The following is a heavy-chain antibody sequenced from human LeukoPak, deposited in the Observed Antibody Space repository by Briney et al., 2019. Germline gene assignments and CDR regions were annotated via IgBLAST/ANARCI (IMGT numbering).Heavy chain of an antibody. CDR3: ARPIAAAGY. J-gene: IGHJ4*02. V-gene: IGHV3-21*01. D-gene: IGHD6-13*01. Sequence: GGSLRLSCAASGFTFSSYSMNWVRQAPGKGLEWVSSISSSSCYIYCADSVKGRFTISRDNAKNSLYLQMNSLRAEDTAVYYCARPIAAAGYWGQGTLVTVSS. CDR1: GFTFSSYS. CDR2: ISSSSCYI.